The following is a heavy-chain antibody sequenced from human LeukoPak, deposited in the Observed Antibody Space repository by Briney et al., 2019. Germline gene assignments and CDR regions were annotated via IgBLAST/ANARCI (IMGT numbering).Heavy chain of an antibody. V-gene: IGHV1-46*01. CDR3: ARVRGYDSSGYSSEDAFDI. CDR1: GYTFTSYY. CDR2: INPSGGST. D-gene: IGHD3-22*01. J-gene: IGHJ3*02. Sequence: ASVTVSCKASGYTFTSYYMHWVRQAPGQGLEWMGIINPSGGSTSYAQKFQGRVTMTRDTSTSTVYMELSSLRSEDTAVYYCARVRGYDSSGYSSEDAFDIWGQGTMVTVSS.